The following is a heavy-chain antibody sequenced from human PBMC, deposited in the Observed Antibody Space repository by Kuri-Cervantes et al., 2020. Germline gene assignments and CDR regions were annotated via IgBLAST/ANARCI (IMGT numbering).Heavy chain of an antibody. CDR1: GFTSSSYA. CDR2: ISYDGSNK. D-gene: IGHD3-22*01. J-gene: IGHJ3*02. Sequence: GGSLRLSCAASGFTSSSYAMHWVRQAPGKGLGGVAVISYDGSNKYYADSVKGRFTISRDNSKNTLYLQMNSLRAEDTAVYYCAREYYDSSGYYLWFNGDAFDIWGQGKMVPVSS. V-gene: IGHV3-30-3*01. CDR3: AREYYDSSGYYLWFNGDAFDI.